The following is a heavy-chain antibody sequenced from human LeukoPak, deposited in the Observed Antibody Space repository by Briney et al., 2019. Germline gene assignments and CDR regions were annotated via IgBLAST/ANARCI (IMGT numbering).Heavy chain of an antibody. V-gene: IGHV3-48*03. J-gene: IGHJ6*02. CDR2: ISSSGSTI. CDR3: ARTGRYGDYSHYYYYGMDV. CDR1: GFTFSSYE. Sequence: GGSLRLSCAASGFTFSSYEMNWVRQAPGKGLEWVSYISSSGSTIYYADSVKGRFTISRDNAKNSLYLQLNSLRAEDTAVYYCARTGRYGDYSHYYYYGMDVWGQGTTVTVSS. D-gene: IGHD4-17*01.